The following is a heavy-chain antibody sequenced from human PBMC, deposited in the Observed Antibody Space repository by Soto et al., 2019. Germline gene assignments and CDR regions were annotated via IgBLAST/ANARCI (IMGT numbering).Heavy chain of an antibody. CDR2: ISAYNGNT. D-gene: IGHD3-22*01. CDR3: ARYLLGYYYDSSGPTGVFSP. V-gene: IGHV1-18*01. CDR1: GYTFTSYG. J-gene: IGHJ5*02. Sequence: ASVKVSCKASGYTFTSYGISWVRQAPGQGLEWMGWISAYNGNTNYAQKLQGRVTMTTDASTSTAYMELRSLRSDDTAVYYCARYLLGYYYDSSGPTGVFSPWGKGTLVTVSS.